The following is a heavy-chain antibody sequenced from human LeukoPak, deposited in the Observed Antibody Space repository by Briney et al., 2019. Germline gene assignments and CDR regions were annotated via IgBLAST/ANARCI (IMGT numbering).Heavy chain of an antibody. Sequence: PGGSLRLSCAASGFTFDDYAMHWIRQAPGKGLEWVSGISWNSGSIGYADSVKGRFTISRDNAKNSLYLQMNSLRAEDTAVYYCARDGYSGSPLGNGGAFDIWGQGTMVTVSS. V-gene: IGHV3-9*01. CDR3: ARDGYSGSPLGNGGAFDI. D-gene: IGHD1-26*01. CDR1: GFTFDDYA. J-gene: IGHJ3*02. CDR2: ISWNSGSI.